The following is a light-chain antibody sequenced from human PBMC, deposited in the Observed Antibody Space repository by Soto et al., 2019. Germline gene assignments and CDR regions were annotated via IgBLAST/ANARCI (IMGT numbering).Light chain of an antibody. V-gene: IGLV2-23*02. CDR3: CSYAGSSTLKV. CDR2: EVS. Sequence: QSALTQPASVSGTPGQSITISCTGTSSDVVSYNLVSWYQQHPGKAPKLMIYEVSKRPSGVSNRFSGSKSGNTASQTISGLQAEDEADYYCCSYAGSSTLKVFVTGTK. J-gene: IGLJ1*01. CDR1: SSDVVSYNL.